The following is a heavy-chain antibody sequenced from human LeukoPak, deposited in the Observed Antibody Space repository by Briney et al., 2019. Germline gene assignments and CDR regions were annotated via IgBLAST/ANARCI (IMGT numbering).Heavy chain of an antibody. CDR2: INPNSGGT. Sequence: ASVKVSCKASGYTFTGYYMHWVRQAPGQGLEWMGWINPNSGGTNYAQKFQGRVTMTRDTSISTAYMELSRLRSDDTAVYYCARGEFIAALPDGMDTHLDYWGQGTLVTVSS. V-gene: IGHV1-2*02. CDR1: GYTFTGYY. D-gene: IGHD6-6*01. CDR3: ARGEFIAALPDGMDTHLDY. J-gene: IGHJ4*02.